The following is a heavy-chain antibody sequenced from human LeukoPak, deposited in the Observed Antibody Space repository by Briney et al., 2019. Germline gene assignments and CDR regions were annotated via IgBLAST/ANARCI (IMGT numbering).Heavy chain of an antibody. CDR2: ISYDGSNK. J-gene: IGHJ4*02. CDR1: GFTFSSYG. D-gene: IGHD5-12*01. V-gene: IGHV3-30*18. Sequence: GGSLRLSCAASGFTFSSYGMPWVRQAPGKGLEWVAVISYDGSNKYYADSVKGRFTISRDNSKNTLYLQMNSLRAEDTAVYYCANAFVYSGYENVVDYWGQGTLVTVSS. CDR3: ANAFVYSGYENVVDY.